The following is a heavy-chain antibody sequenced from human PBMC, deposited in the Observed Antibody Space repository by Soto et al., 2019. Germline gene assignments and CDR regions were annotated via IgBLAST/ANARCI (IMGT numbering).Heavy chain of an antibody. J-gene: IGHJ4*02. V-gene: IGHV3-30*12. CDR1: GFTFSRHG. D-gene: IGHD4-17*01. Sequence: GGSLRLSCAASGFTFSRHGMHWVRQTPGKGLEWVAVMYYDGSNEYYADSVRGRFTISRDNAKSSLYLQMNSLRAEDTAVYYCARDTPTAPFDYWGQGTLVTVSS. CDR2: MYYDGSNE. CDR3: ARDTPTAPFDY.